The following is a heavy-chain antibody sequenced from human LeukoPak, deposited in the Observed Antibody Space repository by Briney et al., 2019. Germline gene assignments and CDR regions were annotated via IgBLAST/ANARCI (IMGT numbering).Heavy chain of an antibody. J-gene: IGHJ4*02. CDR1: GFTFSSYA. CDR2: ISGSGGST. CDR3: AKDSMIWFGELSAFDY. Sequence: GGSLRLSCAASGFTFSSYAMSWVRQAPGKGLEWVSAISGSGGSTYYAGSVKGRFTISRDNSKNTLYLQMNSLRAEDTAVYYCAKDSMIWFGELSAFDYWGQGTLVTVSS. D-gene: IGHD3-10*01. V-gene: IGHV3-23*01.